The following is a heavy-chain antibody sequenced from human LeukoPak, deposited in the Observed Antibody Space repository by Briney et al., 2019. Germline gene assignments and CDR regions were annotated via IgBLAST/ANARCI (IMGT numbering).Heavy chain of an antibody. CDR3: ARGVYYFDN. CDR2: INHSGST. Sequence: SETLSLTCAVYGGSFSNYFWTWIRQPPGKGLEWIGEINHSGSTNYNPSLKSRVTISVDTSKNQFSLKLTSVTAADTAFYYCARGVYYFDNWGQGTLVTLSS. J-gene: IGHJ4*02. CDR1: GGSFSNYF. V-gene: IGHV4-34*01.